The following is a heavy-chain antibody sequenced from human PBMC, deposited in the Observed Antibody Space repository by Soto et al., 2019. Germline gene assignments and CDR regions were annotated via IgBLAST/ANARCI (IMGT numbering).Heavy chain of an antibody. D-gene: IGHD6-19*01. Sequence: SETLSLTCTVSGGSISSYYWSWIRQPPGKGLEWIGYIYYSGSTDYNPSLKSRVTTSVDTSKNQFSLKLSSVTAADTAVYYCAIGFSGCYYFDYWGQGTLVTVSS. J-gene: IGHJ4*02. V-gene: IGHV4-59*01. CDR2: IYYSGST. CDR3: AIGFSGCYYFDY. CDR1: GGSISSYY.